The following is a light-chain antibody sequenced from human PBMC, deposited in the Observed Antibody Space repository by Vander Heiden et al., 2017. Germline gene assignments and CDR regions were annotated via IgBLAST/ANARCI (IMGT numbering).Light chain of an antibody. CDR3: QQYNNWPPYT. V-gene: IGKV3-15*01. J-gene: IGKJ2*01. CDR1: QSVSSN. Sequence: EIVMPQSPATLSVSPGERATLSCRASQSVSSNLAWYQQKPGQAARILIYGASTRATGIPARFSGSGSGTEFTLTISSLQSEDFAVYYCQQYNNWPPYTFGQGTKLEIK. CDR2: GAS.